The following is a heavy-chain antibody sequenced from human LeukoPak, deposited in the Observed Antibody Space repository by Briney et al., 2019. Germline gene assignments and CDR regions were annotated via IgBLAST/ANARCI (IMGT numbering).Heavy chain of an antibody. V-gene: IGHV1-2*06. CDR1: GYTFTGYY. J-gene: IGHJ4*02. D-gene: IGHD6-13*01. CDR2: INPNSGGT. Sequence: GASVKVSCKASGYTFTGYYMHWVRQAPGRGLEWMGRINPNSGGTNYAQKFQGRVTMTRDTSISTAYMELSRLRPDDTAVYYCARDQGGIAAVDYWGQGTLVTVSS. CDR3: ARDQGGIAAVDY.